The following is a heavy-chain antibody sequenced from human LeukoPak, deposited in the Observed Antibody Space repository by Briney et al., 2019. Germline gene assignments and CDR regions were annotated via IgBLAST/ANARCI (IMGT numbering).Heavy chain of an antibody. Sequence: PGGSLRLSCAASGFTFSSYSMNWVRQAPGKGLEWVSSISSSSGYIYYADSVKGRFTISRDNAKNSLYLQMNSLRAEDTAVYYCARDLTSSNWYDYWGQGTLVTVSS. D-gene: IGHD3-10*01. CDR1: GFTFSSYS. J-gene: IGHJ5*01. CDR2: ISSSSGYI. CDR3: ARDLTSSNWYDY. V-gene: IGHV3-21*01.